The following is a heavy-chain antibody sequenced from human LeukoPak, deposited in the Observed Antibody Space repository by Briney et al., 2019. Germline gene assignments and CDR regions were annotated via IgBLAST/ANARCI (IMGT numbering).Heavy chain of an antibody. D-gene: IGHD3-16*01. J-gene: IGHJ6*03. Sequence: GGSLRLSCEASGFTFSTYSMNWVRQAPGKGLEWVSHISSGSATTFYADSVKGRFTISRDNAKNSLYLQMDSLRAEDTAVYYCARDGAITYSYYYMDVWGKGTTVTVSS. CDR3: ARDGAITYSYYYMDV. CDR1: GFTFSTYS. V-gene: IGHV3-48*01. CDR2: ISSGSATT.